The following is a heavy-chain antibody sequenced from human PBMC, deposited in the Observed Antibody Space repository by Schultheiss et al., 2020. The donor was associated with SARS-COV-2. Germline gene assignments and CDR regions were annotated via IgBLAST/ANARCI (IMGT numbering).Heavy chain of an antibody. CDR1: GGSFSGYY. J-gene: IGHJ6*03. CDR3: ARQPFGYYYYMDV. Sequence: SQTLSLTCAVYGGSFSGYYWSWIRQPPGKGLEWIGYIYYSGSTNYNPFLKSRVTISVDTSKNQFSLRLSSVTAADTAVYYCARQPFGYYYYMDVWGKGTTVTVSS. D-gene: IGHD3-3*01. CDR2: IYYSGST. V-gene: IGHV4-59*01.